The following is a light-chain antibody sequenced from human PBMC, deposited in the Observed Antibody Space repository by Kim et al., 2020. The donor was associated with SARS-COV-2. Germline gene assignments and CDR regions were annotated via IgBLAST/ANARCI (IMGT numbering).Light chain of an antibody. J-gene: IGKJ5*01. CDR3: QLYGESPTIT. CDR1: QSVSRTY. Sequence: EIVLTQSPGTLSLSPGERATLSCRASQSVSRTYLVWYQQKPGQAPRLVMYGTSGRATGIPDRFSGSGSGTDFTLTISRVESEDSAVFYCQLYGESPTITFGQGTRLEIK. CDR2: GTS. V-gene: IGKV3-20*01.